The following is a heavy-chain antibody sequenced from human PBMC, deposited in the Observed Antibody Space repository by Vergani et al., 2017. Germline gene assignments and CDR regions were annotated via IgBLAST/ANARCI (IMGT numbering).Heavy chain of an antibody. J-gene: IGHJ6*02. Sequence: QVQLQESGPGLVRPSETLSLTCTVSGGSLTPYYWSWIRQPPGKGLEWIGYIYYSGSTNYNPSLKSRVTISVDTSKNQFSLKLSSVTAADTAMYYCARGRGYCRSTSCYAQDEEYYYYGMDVWGQGTTVTVSS. CDR1: GGSLTPYY. CDR2: IYYSGST. D-gene: IGHD2-2*01. CDR3: ARGRGYCRSTSCYAQDEEYYYYGMDV. V-gene: IGHV4-59*01.